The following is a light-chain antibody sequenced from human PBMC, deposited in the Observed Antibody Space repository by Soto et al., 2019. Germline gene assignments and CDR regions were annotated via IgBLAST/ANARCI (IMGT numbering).Light chain of an antibody. CDR3: QSYRSGNVV. CDR1: SGSIASNY. J-gene: IGLJ2*01. CDR2: EDN. Sequence: NFMLTQPHSVSESPGKTVTISCTRSSGSIASNYVQWYQQRPGSAPTPVIYEDNERPSGVPDRFSGSIDSSSNSASLTISGLKTDDEADYYCQSYRSGNVVFGGGTKLTVL. V-gene: IGLV6-57*04.